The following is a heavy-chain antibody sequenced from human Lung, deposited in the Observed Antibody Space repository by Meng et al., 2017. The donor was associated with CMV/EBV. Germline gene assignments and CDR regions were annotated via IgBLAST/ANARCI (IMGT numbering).Heavy chain of an antibody. CDR3: ARDHEEYCRSTTCFTFANV. Sequence: GESXKISXAASGFTFSSYAMHWVRQAPGKGLDWVASISSDGGDKYYADSVKGRFTISRDNSKNTLSLQMNSLRGEDTSVYYCARDHEEYCRSTTCFTFANVWGQGTTVTVSS. D-gene: IGHD2-2*02. V-gene: IGHV3-30-3*01. CDR1: GFTFSSYA. CDR2: ISSDGGDK. J-gene: IGHJ6*02.